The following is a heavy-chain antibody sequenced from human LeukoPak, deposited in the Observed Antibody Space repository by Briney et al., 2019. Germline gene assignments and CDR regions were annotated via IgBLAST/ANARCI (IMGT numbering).Heavy chain of an antibody. CDR1: GFTFSSYS. CDR3: ARDVLGYCTNGVCYTPFDY. Sequence: PGGSLRLSCAASGFTFSSYSMNWVRQAPGKGLEWVSSISSSSSYIYYADSVKGRFTISRDNAKNSLYLQMNSLRAEDTAVYYCARDVLGYCTNGVCYTPFDYWGQGTLVTVSS. D-gene: IGHD2-8*01. CDR2: ISSSSSYI. V-gene: IGHV3-21*01. J-gene: IGHJ4*02.